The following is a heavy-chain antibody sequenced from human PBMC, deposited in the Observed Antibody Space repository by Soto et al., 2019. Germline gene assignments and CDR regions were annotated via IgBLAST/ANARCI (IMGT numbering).Heavy chain of an antibody. CDR3: AKDQWLLLGSDAFDI. V-gene: IGHV3-23*01. CDR1: GFTFSSYA. Sequence: EVQLLESGGGLVQPGGSLRLSCGASGFTFSSYAMSWVRQAPGKGLEWLSAISGSGGSTYYADYVKGRFTIPRDNAKNTLYLQMNSLRAQDTAVYYCAKDQWLLLGSDAFDIWGQGTMVTVSS. D-gene: IGHD3-22*01. CDR2: ISGSGGST. J-gene: IGHJ3*02.